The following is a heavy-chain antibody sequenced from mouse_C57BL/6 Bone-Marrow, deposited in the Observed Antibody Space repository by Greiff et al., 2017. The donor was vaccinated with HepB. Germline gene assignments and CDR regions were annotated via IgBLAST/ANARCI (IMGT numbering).Heavy chain of an antibody. Sequence: QVQLKQSGPELVKPGASVKISCKASGYAFSSSWMNWVKQRPGKGLEWIGRIYPGDGDTNYNGKFKGKATMTADKSSSTAYMQISSLTSEDSAVYFCARDWFAYWGQGTLVTVSA. J-gene: IGHJ3*01. CDR2: IYPGDGDT. CDR3: ARDWFAY. V-gene: IGHV1-82*01. CDR1: GYAFSSSW.